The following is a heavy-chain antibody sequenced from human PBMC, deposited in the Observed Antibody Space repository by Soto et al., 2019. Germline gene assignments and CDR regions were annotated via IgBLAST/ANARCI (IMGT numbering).Heavy chain of an antibody. CDR3: ARELSTDWFDP. CDR2: IHYSGST. J-gene: IGHJ5*02. Sequence: SETLSLTCTVSGGSVSSGSYYWSWVRQSPGKGLEWIGYIHYSGSTNYNPPLKSRVTISVDTSKNQFSLKLSSVTAADTAVYYCARELSTDWFDPWGQGTLVTVSS. D-gene: IGHD4-4*01. V-gene: IGHV4-61*01. CDR1: GGSVSSGSYY.